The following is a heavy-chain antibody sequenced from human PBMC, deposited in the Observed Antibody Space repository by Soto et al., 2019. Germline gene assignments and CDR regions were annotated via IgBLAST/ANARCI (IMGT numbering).Heavy chain of an antibody. CDR1: GFIFSDYY. V-gene: IGHV3-11*01. CDR2: IRNSGSST. D-gene: IGHD3-22*01. Sequence: PGGSLRLSCAASGFIFSDYYMSWIRKAPGKGLEWVSYIRNSGSSTYYADSVKGRFTISRDNAKNSLNLQMNSLRAEDTAVYYCAREFDYDSSGHYYDYWGQGTLVTVSS. J-gene: IGHJ4*02. CDR3: AREFDYDSSGHYYDY.